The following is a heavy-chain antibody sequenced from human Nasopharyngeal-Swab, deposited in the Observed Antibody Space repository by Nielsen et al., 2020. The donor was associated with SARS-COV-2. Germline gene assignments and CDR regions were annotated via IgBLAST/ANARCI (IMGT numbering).Heavy chain of an antibody. V-gene: IGHV3-30-3*01. CDR3: VREGGTSGRAGYFDY. Sequence: GGSLRLSCAASGFTFSNHDMTWVRQAPGKGLDWVAVVPSDGSKGQYADSVEGRFTFYRDNSRNMVHLQMNSLRDEDTAVYYCVREGGTSGRAGYFDYWGRGTLVTVSS. D-gene: IGHD2-2*01. J-gene: IGHJ4*02. CDR2: VPSDGSKG. CDR1: GFTFSNHD.